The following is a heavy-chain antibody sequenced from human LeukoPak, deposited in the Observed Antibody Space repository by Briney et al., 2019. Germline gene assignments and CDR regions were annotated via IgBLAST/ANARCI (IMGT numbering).Heavy chain of an antibody. CDR2: IYPGDSDT. V-gene: IGHV5-51*01. D-gene: IGHD5-18*01. Sequence: GESLKISCKGSGYSFTSYWIGWVRQMPGKGLEWMGIIYPGDSDTRYSPSFQGRVTISADKSISTAYLQWSSLKASDTAMYYCARVFKAAMAHFDYWGQGTLVTVSS. J-gene: IGHJ4*02. CDR3: ARVFKAAMAHFDY. CDR1: GYSFTSYW.